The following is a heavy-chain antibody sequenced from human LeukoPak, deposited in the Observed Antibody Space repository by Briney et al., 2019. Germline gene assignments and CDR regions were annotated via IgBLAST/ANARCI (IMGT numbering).Heavy chain of an antibody. V-gene: IGHV1-46*01. CDR2: INPSGGST. CDR1: GYTFTSYY. D-gene: IGHD3-22*01. Sequence: ASVKVSCKASGYTFTSYYMHWVRQAPGQGLEWMGIINPSGGSTSYAQKFQGRVTMTRDTSTSTVYMELSSLRSEDTAVYYCAGDPMIVVVTPGYYFDYWGQGTLVTVSS. J-gene: IGHJ4*02. CDR3: AGDPMIVVVTPGYYFDY.